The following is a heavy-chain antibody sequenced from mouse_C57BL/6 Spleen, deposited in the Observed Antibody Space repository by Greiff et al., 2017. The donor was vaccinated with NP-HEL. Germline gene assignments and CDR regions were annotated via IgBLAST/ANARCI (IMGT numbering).Heavy chain of an antibody. CDR3: ARSGLRGYYAMDY. Sequence: EVQLVESGGGLVQPGGSLSLSCAASGFTFTDYYMSWVRQPPGKALEWLGFIRNKANGYTTEYSASVKGRFTISRDNSQSILYLQMNALRAEDSATYYCARSGLRGYYAMDYWGQGTSVTVSS. D-gene: IGHD6-2*01. J-gene: IGHJ4*01. CDR2: IRNKANGYTT. CDR1: GFTFTDYY. V-gene: IGHV7-3*01.